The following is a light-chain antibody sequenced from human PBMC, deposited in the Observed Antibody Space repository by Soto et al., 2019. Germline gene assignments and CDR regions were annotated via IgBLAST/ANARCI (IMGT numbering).Light chain of an antibody. CDR1: SSNIGKNT. Sequence: QSVLTQPPSVSGTPGQTVTISCSGSSSNIGKNTVNWYQHLPGTAPQLLIYSNTQRPLGVSVRFSGSKSGASASLAISGLQSEDEAYYYCAVWDDSLYVFGTGTKLTVL. J-gene: IGLJ1*01. CDR2: SNT. V-gene: IGLV1-44*01. CDR3: AVWDDSLYV.